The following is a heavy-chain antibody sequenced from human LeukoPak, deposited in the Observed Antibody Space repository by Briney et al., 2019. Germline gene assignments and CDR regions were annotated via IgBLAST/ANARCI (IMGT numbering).Heavy chain of an antibody. Sequence: GGSLRLSCAASGFTFSSYEMNWVRQAPRKGLEWVSYISSSGSTIYYADSVKGRFTISRDNAKNSLYLQMNSLRAEDTAVYYCATKSYCSSTSCSDFDYWGQGTLVTVSS. CDR1: GFTFSSYE. CDR2: ISSSGSTI. J-gene: IGHJ4*02. V-gene: IGHV3-48*03. D-gene: IGHD2-2*01. CDR3: ATKSYCSSTSCSDFDY.